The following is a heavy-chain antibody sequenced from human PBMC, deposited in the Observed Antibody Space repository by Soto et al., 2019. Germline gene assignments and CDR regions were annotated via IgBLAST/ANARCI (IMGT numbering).Heavy chain of an antibody. CDR1: GFTFSISA. Sequence: PGVSLRLSFAASGFTFSISAMTWVCQAQGKGLEWVSVIRAGGDNTYYADSVKGRFTISRDNSKNTLYLQMNSLRAEDTAVYYCAKDPYSSSRGYYYYMDVWGQGTTVTVSS. V-gene: IGHV3-23*01. D-gene: IGHD6-6*01. CDR2: IRAGGDNT. CDR3: AKDPYSSSRGYYYYMDV. J-gene: IGHJ6*03.